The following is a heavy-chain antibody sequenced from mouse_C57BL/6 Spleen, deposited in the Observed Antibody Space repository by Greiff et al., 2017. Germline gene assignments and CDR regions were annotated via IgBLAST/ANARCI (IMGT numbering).Heavy chain of an antibody. CDR1: GYTFTSYW. J-gene: IGHJ4*01. V-gene: IGHV1-50*01. CDR3: ARSGVYYGSSSGYAMDY. Sequence: QVQLQQPGAELVKPGASVKLSCKASGYTFTSYWMQWVKQRPGQGLEWIGEIDPSDSYTNYNQKFKGKATLTVDTSSSTAYMQLSSLTSEDSAVYYCARSGVYYGSSSGYAMDYWGQGTSVTVSS. D-gene: IGHD1-1*01. CDR2: IDPSDSYT.